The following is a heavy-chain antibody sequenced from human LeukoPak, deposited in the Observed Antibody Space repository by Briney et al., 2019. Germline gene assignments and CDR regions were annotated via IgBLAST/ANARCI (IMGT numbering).Heavy chain of an antibody. CDR2: IYYSGST. J-gene: IGHJ4*02. CDR1: GGSISSSSYY. V-gene: IGHV4-39*02. D-gene: IGHD1-1*01. CDR3: ARDRGTWNDDGFDY. Sequence: SESLSLTCTVSGGSISSSSYYWGWIRQPPGKGLERIGSIYYSGSTYYNPSLKSRVTISVDTSKNQFSLKLSSMTAADTAVYYCARDRGTWNDDGFDYWGQGTLVTVSS.